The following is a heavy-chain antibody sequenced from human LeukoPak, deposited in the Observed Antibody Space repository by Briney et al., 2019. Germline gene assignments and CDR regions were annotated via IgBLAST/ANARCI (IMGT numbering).Heavy chain of an antibody. Sequence: GGSLRLSCAASGFTVSSNYMSWVRQAPGKGLEWVSVIYSGGSTSYADSVKGRFTISRDNSKNTLYLQMNSLRADDTAVYFCARYGYNYYFDYWGQGTLVTVSS. CDR2: IYSGGST. CDR1: GFTVSSNY. V-gene: IGHV3-53*01. CDR3: ARYGYNYYFDY. J-gene: IGHJ4*02. D-gene: IGHD5-24*01.